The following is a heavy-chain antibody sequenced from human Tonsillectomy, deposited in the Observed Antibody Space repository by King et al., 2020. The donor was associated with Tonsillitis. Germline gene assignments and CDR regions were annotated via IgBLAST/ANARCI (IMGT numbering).Heavy chain of an antibody. CDR3: AKAVDTSGYYYERYFDY. CDR2: ISCNGAST. D-gene: IGHD3-22*01. Sequence: VQLVESGGDVIQPGGSVRLSCAASGFPFSTYAMGWVRQAPREGLEWVSAISCNGASTHYGDSVKGRFTISRDKSKNTMYLQMNSLGAADTALYYCAKAVDTSGYYYERYFDYGGQGPLVTVPS. CDR1: GFPFSTYA. J-gene: IGHJ4*02. V-gene: IGHV3-23*04.